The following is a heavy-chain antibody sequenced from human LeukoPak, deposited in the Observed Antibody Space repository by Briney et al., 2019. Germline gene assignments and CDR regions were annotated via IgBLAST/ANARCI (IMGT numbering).Heavy chain of an antibody. CDR2: ISFDGSQK. Sequence: GGSLRLSCAASGFTFSSYWMSWIRQAPGKGLEWVALISFDGSQKYYADSVKGRFTISRDNSKSTVYLQMNSLRVEDAAVYYCSKDLTSDFGGDLDPWGQGTLVTVSS. J-gene: IGHJ5*02. CDR1: GFTFSSYW. V-gene: IGHV3-30*02. CDR3: SKDLTSDFGGDLDP. D-gene: IGHD3-10*01.